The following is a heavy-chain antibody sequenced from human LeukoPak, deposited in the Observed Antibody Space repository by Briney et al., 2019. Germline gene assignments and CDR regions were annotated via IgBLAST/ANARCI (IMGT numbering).Heavy chain of an antibody. D-gene: IGHD4-17*01. V-gene: IGHV3-21*01. CDR3: ARDFTGATVTTSGY. Sequence: PGGSLRLSCAASGFTFSSYSMNWVRQAPGKGLEWVSSISSSSSYIYYADSVKGRFTISRDNAKNSLYLQMNSLRAEDTAVYYCARDFTGATVTTSGYWGQGTLVTVSS. J-gene: IGHJ4*02. CDR2: ISSSSSYI. CDR1: GFTFSSYS.